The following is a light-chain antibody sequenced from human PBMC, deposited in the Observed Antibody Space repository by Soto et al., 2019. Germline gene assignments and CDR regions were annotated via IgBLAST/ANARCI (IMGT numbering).Light chain of an antibody. CDR3: SAFRGTTHV. J-gene: IGLJ1*01. V-gene: IGLV2-14*03. CDR1: SSDVGGNKY. Sequence: QSVLTQPASVSGSPGQSITISCTGTSSDVGGNKYVSWYQHYPGKAPKLMICDVSNRPSGVSNRFSGSKSGNTASLTISGLQAEDEADYYCSAFRGTTHVFGTVTKVTVL. CDR2: DVS.